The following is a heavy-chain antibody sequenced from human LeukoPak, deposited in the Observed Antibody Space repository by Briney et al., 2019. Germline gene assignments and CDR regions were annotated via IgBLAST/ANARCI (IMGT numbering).Heavy chain of an antibody. D-gene: IGHD6-19*01. V-gene: IGHV3-21*01. CDR3: ARGHIAVAGRGYYFDY. Sequence: GGSLRLSCAASGFTFSSYSMNWVRQAPGKGLEWVSSISSSSSYIYYADSVKGRFTISRDNSKNTLYLQMNSLRAEDTAVYYCARGHIAVAGRGYYFDYWGQGTLVTVSS. CDR1: GFTFSSYS. CDR2: ISSSSSYI. J-gene: IGHJ4*02.